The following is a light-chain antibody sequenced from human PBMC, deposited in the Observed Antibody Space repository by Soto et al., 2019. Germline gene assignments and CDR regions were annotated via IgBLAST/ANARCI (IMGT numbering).Light chain of an antibody. Sequence: EIVMTQSPATLSVSPGERATLSCRASQSVSSNLAWYQQKPGQAPRLLIYGASTRATGIQARFSGSGSGTEFTLTISSLQSEDFAVYYCQQYNNWPSWTFGQGNKVEIK. J-gene: IGKJ1*01. CDR2: GAS. CDR1: QSVSSN. CDR3: QQYNNWPSWT. V-gene: IGKV3-15*01.